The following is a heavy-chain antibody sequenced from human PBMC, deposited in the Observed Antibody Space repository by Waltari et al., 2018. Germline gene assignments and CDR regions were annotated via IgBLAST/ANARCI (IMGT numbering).Heavy chain of an antibody. D-gene: IGHD2-2*01. CDR2: IRYDGSNK. Sequence: QVQLVESGGGVVQPGGSLRLSCAASGFTFSSYGMHWVRQAPGQGLEWVAFIRYDGSNKYYADSVKCRFTISRDNSKNTLYLQMNSLRAEDTAVYYCAKGPAAEPYYYYYYMDVWGKGTTVTVSS. J-gene: IGHJ6*03. V-gene: IGHV3-30*02. CDR1: GFTFSSYG. CDR3: AKGPAAEPYYYYYYMDV.